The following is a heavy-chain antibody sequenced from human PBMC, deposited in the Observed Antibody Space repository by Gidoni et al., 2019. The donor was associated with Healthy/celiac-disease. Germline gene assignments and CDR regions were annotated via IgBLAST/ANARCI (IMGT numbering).Heavy chain of an antibody. CDR1: GGSISSSSYY. J-gene: IGHJ5*02. Sequence: QLQLQESGPGLVKPSETLSLTCTVSGGSISSSSYYWGWIRQPPGKGLEWIGSIYYSGSTYYNPSLKSRVTISVDTSKNQFSLKLSSVTAADTAVYYCARHLVVVSLVTGFDPWGQGTLVTVSS. CDR2: IYYSGST. V-gene: IGHV4-39*01. CDR3: ARHLVVVSLVTGFDP. D-gene: IGHD2-21*01.